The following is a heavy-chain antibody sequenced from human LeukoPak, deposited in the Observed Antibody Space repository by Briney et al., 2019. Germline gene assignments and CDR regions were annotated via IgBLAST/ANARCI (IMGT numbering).Heavy chain of an antibody. CDR3: ASRGYDSSGYYTDY. J-gene: IGHJ4*02. Sequence: PSGTLSLTCAVSGGSISSSNWWSWVRQPPGKGLEWIGEIYHSGSTNYNPSLKSRVTISVDKSKNQFSLKLSSVTAADTAVYYCASRGYDSSGYYTDYWGQGTLVTVSS. CDR2: IYHSGST. V-gene: IGHV4-4*02. CDR1: GGSISSSNW. D-gene: IGHD3-22*01.